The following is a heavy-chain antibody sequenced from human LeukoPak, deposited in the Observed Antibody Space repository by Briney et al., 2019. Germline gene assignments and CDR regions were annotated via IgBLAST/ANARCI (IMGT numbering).Heavy chain of an antibody. CDR3: ARDPFVGATPYFDY. J-gene: IGHJ4*02. Sequence: ASVKVSCKASGYTFTSYAMHWVRQAPGQRLEWMGWINAGNGNTKYSQKFQGRVTITRDTSASTAYMELSSLRSEDTAVYYCARDPFVGATPYFDYWGQGTLATVSS. D-gene: IGHD1-26*01. CDR2: INAGNGNT. V-gene: IGHV1-3*01. CDR1: GYTFTSYA.